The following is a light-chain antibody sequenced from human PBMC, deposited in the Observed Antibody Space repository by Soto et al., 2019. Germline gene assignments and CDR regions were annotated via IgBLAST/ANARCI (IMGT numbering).Light chain of an antibody. CDR1: QSVTTY. CDR2: GAS. J-gene: IGKJ1*01. Sequence: DNVFTQCPASLSLCPGERAPLSCRASQSVTTYLAWYQQKPGQAPRLLIYGASTRATGIPARFSGSGSGTDFTLTISRLEPEDFAVYYCRQYGSLSWTFGQGTKVDIK. V-gene: IGKV3-20*01. CDR3: RQYGSLSWT.